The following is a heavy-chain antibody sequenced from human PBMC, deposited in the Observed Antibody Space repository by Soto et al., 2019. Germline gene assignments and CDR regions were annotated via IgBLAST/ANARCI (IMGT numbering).Heavy chain of an antibody. J-gene: IGHJ4*02. CDR3: ARAASGVQLWY. CDR1: GGSIRSGCYY. V-gene: IGHV4-31*03. CDR2: IDYSGST. D-gene: IGHD5-18*01. Sequence: QGQLQESVPGLLKPSQTLSLTCTVSGGSIRSGCYYWSWIRQNPGKGVEWIGYIDYSGSTYYNPSLKSRVTISVDTSKNQFALKLSSVTAADTAVYYWARAASGVQLWYWGQGTLVTVSS.